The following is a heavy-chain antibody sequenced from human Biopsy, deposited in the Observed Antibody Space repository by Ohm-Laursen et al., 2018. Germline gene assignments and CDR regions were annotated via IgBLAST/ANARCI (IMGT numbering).Heavy chain of an antibody. Sequence: TLSLTCGVSGGSIISYYWTWIRQPPGKGLEWIGHVYNGGITNYNPSLKSRVTISKDTSTNQFSLQVNSVTAADTAVYYCARTPRDSFWSGSYKRGLWFDPWGQGTLVIVSS. CDR1: GGSIISYY. CDR2: VYNGGIT. J-gene: IGHJ5*02. V-gene: IGHV4-59*01. CDR3: ARTPRDSFWSGSYKRGLWFDP. D-gene: IGHD3-3*01.